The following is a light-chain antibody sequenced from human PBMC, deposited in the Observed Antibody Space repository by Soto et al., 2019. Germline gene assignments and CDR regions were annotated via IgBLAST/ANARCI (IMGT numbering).Light chain of an antibody. J-gene: IGLJ1*01. V-gene: IGLV2-14*01. CDR1: NSDVGGYKY. CDR2: EVS. CDR3: SSYRSDSTLYV. Sequence: QSVLNQPASVSGSPGQSITISCTGTNSDVGGYKYVSWYQQLPGKAPKLIIYEVSYRPSGVSNRFSGSKSGNTASLTISGHQAEDEADYYCSSYRSDSTLYVFGTGTKVTVL.